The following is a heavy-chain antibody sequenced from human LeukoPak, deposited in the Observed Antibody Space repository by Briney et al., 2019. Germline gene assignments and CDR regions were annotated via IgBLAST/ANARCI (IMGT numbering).Heavy chain of an antibody. D-gene: IGHD6-19*01. J-gene: IGHJ4*02. CDR2: ISGSGGST. Sequence: GGSLRLSCAASGFTFSSYAMSWVRQAPGKGLEWVSAISGSGGSTYYADSVKGRFTISRDNSKNTLYLQMNSLRDEDTAVYYCAKDHFPGIAVAGFDYWGQGTLVTVSS. V-gene: IGHV3-23*01. CDR3: AKDHFPGIAVAGFDY. CDR1: GFTFSSYA.